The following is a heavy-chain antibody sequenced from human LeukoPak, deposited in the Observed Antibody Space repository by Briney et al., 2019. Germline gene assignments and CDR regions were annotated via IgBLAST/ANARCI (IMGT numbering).Heavy chain of an antibody. CDR3: VRNAASDFYYYMGV. Sequence: GGSLRLSCVASGFTFYSYAMGWVRQSPGRGLECVSAISNYGHKTSYTDSVRGRFTISRDNSKNTVYLQMSSLRAEDTGIYYYVRNAASDFYYYMGVWGRGTTLIVS. D-gene: IGHD6-25*01. CDR1: GFTFYSYA. V-gene: IGHV3-23*01. CDR2: ISNYGHKT. J-gene: IGHJ6*03.